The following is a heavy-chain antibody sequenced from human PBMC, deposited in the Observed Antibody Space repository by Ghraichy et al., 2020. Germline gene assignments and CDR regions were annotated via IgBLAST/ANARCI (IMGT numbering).Heavy chain of an antibody. V-gene: IGHV3-48*02. Sequence: GGSLRLSCVASGFTFSAYNMNWVRQSPGMGLEWVSYITSSSRTMFYADSVKGRFTISRDNAQNSLYLQMNSLRDEDTAIYYCARASSVVRFYYYDGMDVWGRGTTVTVSS. D-gene: IGHD2-21*01. CDR3: ARASSVVRFYYYDGMDV. J-gene: IGHJ6*02. CDR1: GFTFSAYN. CDR2: ITSSSRTM.